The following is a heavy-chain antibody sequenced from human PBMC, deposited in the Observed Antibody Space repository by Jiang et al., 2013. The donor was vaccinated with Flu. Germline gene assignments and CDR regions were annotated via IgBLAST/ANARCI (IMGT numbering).Heavy chain of an antibody. V-gene: IGHV3-74*01. Sequence: VQLVESGGGLVQPGGSLRLSCVASGLSKTWMFWVRQTPEKGLVWVSRINGEGINTDYADSVRGRFTMSRDDAKNTLYLQMNSLRAEDTAVYYCVSPYGSGRGYWGQGTLVTVSS. D-gene: IGHD3-10*01. CDR3: VSPYGSGRGY. CDR1: GLSKTW. J-gene: IGHJ4*02. CDR2: INGEGINT.